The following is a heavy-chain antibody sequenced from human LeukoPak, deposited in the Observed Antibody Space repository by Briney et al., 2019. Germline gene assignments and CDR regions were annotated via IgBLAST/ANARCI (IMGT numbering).Heavy chain of an antibody. CDR2: ISSSSSYI. CDR1: GFTFSSYS. Sequence: PGGSLRLSCAASGFTFSSYSMNWVRQAPGKGLEWVSSISSSSSYIYYADSVKGRFTISRDNAKNSLYLQMNSLRAEDTAVYYCAREGYYYGSGSYEDYWGRGTLVTVSS. J-gene: IGHJ4*02. V-gene: IGHV3-21*01. CDR3: AREGYYYGSGSYEDY. D-gene: IGHD3-10*01.